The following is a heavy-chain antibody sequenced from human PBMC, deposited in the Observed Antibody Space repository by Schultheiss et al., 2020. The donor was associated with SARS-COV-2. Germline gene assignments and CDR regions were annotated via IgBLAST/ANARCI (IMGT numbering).Heavy chain of an antibody. CDR3: ARRLCSSTSCYGAFDI. Sequence: SQTLSLTCAVYGGSFSGYYWSWIRQPPGKGLEWIGEINHSGSTNYNPSLKSRVTISVDTSKNQFSLKLSSVTAADTAVYYCARRLCSSTSCYGAFDIWGQGTMVTVSS. CDR2: INHSGST. CDR1: GGSFSGYY. V-gene: IGHV4-34*01. J-gene: IGHJ3*02. D-gene: IGHD2-2*01.